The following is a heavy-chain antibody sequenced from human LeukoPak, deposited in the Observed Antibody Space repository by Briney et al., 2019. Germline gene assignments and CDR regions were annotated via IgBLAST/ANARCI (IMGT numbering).Heavy chain of an antibody. Sequence: GGSLRLSCAASGFTFSSYEMNWVRQAPGKGLEWVSYISSSGSTIYYADSVKGRFTISRDNAKNSLYLQMNSLRAEDTAVYYCARVLYGGMDVWGKGTTVTVSS. V-gene: IGHV3-48*03. CDR3: ARVLYGGMDV. J-gene: IGHJ6*04. D-gene: IGHD4-17*01. CDR1: GFTFSSYE. CDR2: ISSSGSTI.